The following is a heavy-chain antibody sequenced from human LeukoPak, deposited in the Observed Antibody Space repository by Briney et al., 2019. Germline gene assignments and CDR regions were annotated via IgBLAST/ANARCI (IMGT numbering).Heavy chain of an antibody. CDR3: ARGRWLHIDY. J-gene: IGHJ4*02. CDR1: GFTLSSYE. CDR2: ISSRGTTT. Sequence: GGSLRLSCAASGFTLSSYEMNWVRQAPGKGLEWVSYISSRGTTTYYADSVKGRFTISRDNSKNTLYLQMNSLRAEDTAVYYCARGRWLHIDYWGQGTLVTVSS. D-gene: IGHD5-24*01. V-gene: IGHV3-48*03.